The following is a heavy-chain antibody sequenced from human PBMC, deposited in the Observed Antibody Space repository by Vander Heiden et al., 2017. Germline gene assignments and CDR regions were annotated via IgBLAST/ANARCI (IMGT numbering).Heavy chain of an antibody. CDR2: ISSSGSTI. J-gene: IGHJ4*02. Sequence: QVQLVESGVGLVKPGGSLRLSCAACGFPFSDYSMSWIRQAPGKGLEWVSYISSSGSTIYYADSVKGRVTISRDNAKNSLYLQMNSLRAEDTAEYYRARMVGSYSCIGGRELDYWGQGTLVTV. D-gene: IGHD3-16*01. CDR3: ARMVGSYSCIGGRELDY. CDR1: GFPFSDYS. V-gene: IGHV3-11*01.